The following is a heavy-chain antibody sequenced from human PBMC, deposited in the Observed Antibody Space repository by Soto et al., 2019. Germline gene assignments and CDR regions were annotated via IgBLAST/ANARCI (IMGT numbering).Heavy chain of an antibody. D-gene: IGHD6-13*01. CDR1: GYTFTGYY. V-gene: IGHV1-2*02. CDR3: ASVAARPGRASYYYYSGMDV. CDR2: INPNSGGT. J-gene: IGHJ6*02. Sequence: ASVKVSCKASGYTFTGYYMHVVRQAPGQGLEWMGWINPNSGGTNYAQKFQGRVTMTRDTSISTAYMELSRLSSDDTAVYYCASVAARPGRASYYYYSGMDVWGQGTTVTVSS.